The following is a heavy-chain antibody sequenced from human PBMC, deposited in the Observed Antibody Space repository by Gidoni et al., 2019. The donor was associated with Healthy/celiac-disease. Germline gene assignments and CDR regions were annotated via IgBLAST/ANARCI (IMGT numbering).Heavy chain of an antibody. V-gene: IGHV1-69*02. CDR3: AFGYYDSSGYWKDAFDI. D-gene: IGHD3-22*01. J-gene: IGHJ3*02. CDR2: IIPILGIA. CDR1: GGTFSSYT. Sequence: QVQLVQSGAEVKKPGSSVKVSCKASGGTFSSYTISWVRQAPGQGLEWMGRIIPILGIANYAQKFQGRVTITADKFTSTAYMELSSLRSEDTAVYYCAFGYYDSSGYWKDAFDIWGQGTMVTVSS.